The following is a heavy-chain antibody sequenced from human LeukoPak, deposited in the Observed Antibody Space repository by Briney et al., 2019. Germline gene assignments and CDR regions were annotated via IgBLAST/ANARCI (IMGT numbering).Heavy chain of an antibody. CDR2: IYYSGST. Sequence: SETLSLTCTVSGGSISSHYWSWIRQPPGKGLEWVGYIYYSGSTNYNASLKSRVTIMVGTSKNKSSLKLSSVTAADTAVYYCATRQWDLRTFDYCGQGTLVTVSS. CDR3: ATRQWDLRTFDY. D-gene: IGHD1-26*01. J-gene: IGHJ4*02. V-gene: IGHV4-59*11. CDR1: GGSISSHY.